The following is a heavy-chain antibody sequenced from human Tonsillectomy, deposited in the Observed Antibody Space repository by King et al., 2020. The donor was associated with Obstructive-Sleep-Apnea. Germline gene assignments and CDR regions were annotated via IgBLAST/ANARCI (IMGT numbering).Heavy chain of an antibody. D-gene: IGHD6-13*01. CDR3: HSSSWPGDAFDI. CDR1: GFTFSSYG. CDR2: ISYDGSNK. Sequence: VQLVESGGGVVQPGRSLRLSCAASGFTFSSYGMHWVRQAPGKGLEWVVVISYDGSNKYYADSVKGRFTISRDNSKNTLYLQMNSLRAEDTAVYYCHSSSWPGDAFDIWGQGTMVTVSS. V-gene: IGHV3-30*03. J-gene: IGHJ3*02.